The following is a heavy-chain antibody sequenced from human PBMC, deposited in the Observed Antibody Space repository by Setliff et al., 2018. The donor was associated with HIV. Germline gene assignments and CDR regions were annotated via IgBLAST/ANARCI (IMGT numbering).Heavy chain of an antibody. D-gene: IGHD4-17*01. CDR2: IYYSGST. CDR3: ARGGGPTVVSNFAY. CDR1: GASISSHY. J-gene: IGHJ4*02. V-gene: IGHV4-59*11. Sequence: PSETLSLTCTVSGASISSHYWSWIRQPPGKGLEWIGYIYYSGSTNYNPSLKSRVTISVDTSKNQFPLKLTSVTAADTAVYYCARGGGPTVVSNFAYWGQGTLVTVSS.